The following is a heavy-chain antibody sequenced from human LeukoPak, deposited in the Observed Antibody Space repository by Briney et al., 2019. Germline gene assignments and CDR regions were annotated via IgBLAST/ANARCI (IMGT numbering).Heavy chain of an antibody. CDR1: GFTFSSYW. Sequence: PGGSLRLSWVASGFTFSSYWMTWVRQAPDKGLEWVASIKQDGSETYYVDSVKGRFTISRDNAKNSLYLQVNSPRAEDTAVYYCARGGSSGYYWGSFDIWGHGTMVTVSS. D-gene: IGHD3-22*01. CDR3: ARGGSSGYYWGSFDI. J-gene: IGHJ3*02. CDR2: IKQDGSET. V-gene: IGHV3-7*03.